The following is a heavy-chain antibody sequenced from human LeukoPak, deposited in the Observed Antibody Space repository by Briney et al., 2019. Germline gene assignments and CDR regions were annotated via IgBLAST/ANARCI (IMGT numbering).Heavy chain of an antibody. CDR3: ARGSDYDFWSGYQPGLDY. CDR1: GFTFSSYG. V-gene: IGHV3-33*01. D-gene: IGHD3-3*01. J-gene: IGHJ4*02. Sequence: GGSLRLSCAASGFTFSSYGMHWVRQAPGKGLEWVAVIWYDGSNKYYADSVKGRFTISRDNSKNTLYLQMNSLRAEDTAVYYCARGSDYDFWSGYQPGLDYWGQGTLVTVSS. CDR2: IWYDGSNK.